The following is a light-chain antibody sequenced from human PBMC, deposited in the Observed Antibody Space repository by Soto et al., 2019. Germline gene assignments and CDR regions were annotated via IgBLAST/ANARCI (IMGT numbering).Light chain of an antibody. J-gene: IGKJ1*01. CDR2: GAT. Sequence: DIVITQSPATLSVSPGERATLSCRASQDVGSKLAWYQQKPGQAPTLLIYGATTRATGIPARFSGSGSGTQFTLTISSLQSEDFAVYYCQQCNDSPPWTFGQGTKVDI. CDR1: QDVGSK. CDR3: QQCNDSPPWT. V-gene: IGKV3-15*01.